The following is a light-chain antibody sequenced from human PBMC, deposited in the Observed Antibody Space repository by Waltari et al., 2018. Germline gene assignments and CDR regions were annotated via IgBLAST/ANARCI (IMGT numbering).Light chain of an antibody. Sequence: IILTQSPATLSLSPGERATLSCRASQSVSSYLAWYQQKPGQAPRLLIYGASSRATGIPSSFIGSGSGTDFTLTISSLEPEDVGVYHCYQHSSGYSFGQGTKVEI. CDR3: YQHSSGYS. CDR1: QSVSSY. V-gene: IGKV3-11*01. J-gene: IGKJ2*03. CDR2: GAS.